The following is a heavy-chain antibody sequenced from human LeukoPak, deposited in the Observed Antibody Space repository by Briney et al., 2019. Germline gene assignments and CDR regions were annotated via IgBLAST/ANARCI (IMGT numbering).Heavy chain of an antibody. CDR2: ISGSGGST. CDR1: GFTFSSYA. V-gene: IGHV3-23*01. CDR3: AKAFSPLALVVYFDY. Sequence: GGSLRLSCAASGFTFSSYAMSWVRQAPGKGLEWVSAISGSGGSTYYADFVKGRFTISRDNSKNTLYPQMNSLRAEDTAVYYCAKAFSPLALVVYFDYWGQGTLVTVSS. J-gene: IGHJ4*02. D-gene: IGHD3-16*01.